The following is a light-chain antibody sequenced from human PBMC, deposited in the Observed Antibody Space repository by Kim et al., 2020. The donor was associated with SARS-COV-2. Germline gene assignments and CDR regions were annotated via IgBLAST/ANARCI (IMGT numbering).Light chain of an antibody. V-gene: IGKV3-15*01. CDR2: GAS. Sequence: VSPGERATLSCRASQSVSSNLAWYQQKPGQAPRLLIYGASTRATGIPARFSGSGSGTEFTLTISSLQSEDFAVYYCQQYNNWPQTFGPGTKVEIK. CDR3: QQYNNWPQT. CDR1: QSVSSN. J-gene: IGKJ1*01.